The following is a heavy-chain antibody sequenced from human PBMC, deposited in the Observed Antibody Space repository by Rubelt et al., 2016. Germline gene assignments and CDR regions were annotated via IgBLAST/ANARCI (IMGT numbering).Heavy chain of an antibody. CDR2: VYWDDDK. D-gene: IGHD2-15*01. V-gene: IGHV2-5*02. CDR3: ARSRRRDGCSGGACYYFDF. CDR1: GFSVTTDGVG. J-gene: IGHJ4*02. Sequence: QISLKESGPTLVEPTQTLTLTCTVSGFSVTTDGVGVGWIRQPPGQALEWLAIVYWDDDKRHSPSLKSRLVITMDNSKNQVVLTMANTDPVGTGPHYCARSRRRDGCSGGACYYFDFWGQGTLVAVSS.